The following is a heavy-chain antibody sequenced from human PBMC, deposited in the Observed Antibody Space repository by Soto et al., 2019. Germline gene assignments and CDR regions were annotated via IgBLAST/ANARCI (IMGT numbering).Heavy chain of an antibody. CDR2: IKSKTDGGTT. J-gene: IGHJ3*02. Sequence: GGSLILSCAASGFTFSNAWMSWVRQAPGKGLEWVGRIKSKTDGGTTDYAAPVKGRFTISRDDSKNTLYLQMNSLKTEDTAVYYCTTPYYDFWSGYLGAFDIWGQGTMVTVSS. CDR1: GFTFSNAW. D-gene: IGHD3-3*01. V-gene: IGHV3-15*01. CDR3: TTPYYDFWSGYLGAFDI.